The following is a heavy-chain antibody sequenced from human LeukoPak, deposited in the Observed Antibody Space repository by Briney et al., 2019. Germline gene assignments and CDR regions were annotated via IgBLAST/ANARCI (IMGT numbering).Heavy chain of an antibody. CDR3: AKDISDFWSGYDY. D-gene: IGHD3-3*01. Sequence: PGRSLRLSCAASGFTFDDYAMHWVRQAPVKGLEWVSGISWNSGSIGYADSVKGRFTISRDNAKNSLYLQMNSLRAEDTALYYCAKDISDFWSGYDYWGQGTLVTVSS. V-gene: IGHV3-9*01. CDR2: ISWNSGSI. CDR1: GFTFDDYA. J-gene: IGHJ4*02.